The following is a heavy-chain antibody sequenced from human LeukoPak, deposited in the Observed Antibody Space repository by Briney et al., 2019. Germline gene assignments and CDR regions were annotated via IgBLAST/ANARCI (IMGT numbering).Heavy chain of an antibody. CDR3: ARDKGDYDTSGSLFVF. CDR2: ISSSSSTI. D-gene: IGHD3-22*01. V-gene: IGHV3-48*01. CDR1: GFTFSSYS. Sequence: GGSLRLSCAASGFTFSSYSMNWVRQAPGKGLEWVSYISSSSSTIYYADSVKGRFTISRDNAKNSLYLQMNSLRAEDTAVYYCARDKGDYDTSGSLFVFGGQGTLVTVSS. J-gene: IGHJ4*02.